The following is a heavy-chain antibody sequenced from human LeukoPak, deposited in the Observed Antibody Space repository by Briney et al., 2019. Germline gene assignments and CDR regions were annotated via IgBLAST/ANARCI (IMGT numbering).Heavy chain of an antibody. CDR3: ATDLGSSRPNF. CDR1: GFTFSSYE. V-gene: IGHV3-48*03. CDR2: ISSGGSSI. D-gene: IGHD6-13*01. J-gene: IGHJ4*02. Sequence: PGGSLRLSCAASGFTFSSYEMNWVRQAPGKGLEWLSYISSGGSSIYYADSVKGRFTISRDNAKNSLYLQMNSLRAEDTAVYYCATDLGSSRPNFWGQGTLVTVSS.